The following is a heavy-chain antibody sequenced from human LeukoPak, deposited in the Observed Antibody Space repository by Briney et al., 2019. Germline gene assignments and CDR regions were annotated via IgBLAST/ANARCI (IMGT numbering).Heavy chain of an antibody. CDR3: ASLYSSRWYDGMDV. V-gene: IGHV4-39*01. Sequence: SETLSLTCTVSGGSISSSSYFWGWIRQPPGKGLEWIGSISYSGSTYYNPSLKSRVTISVGTSKNQFSLKLNSVTAADTAVYYCASLYSSRWYDGMDVWGQGTTVTVSS. J-gene: IGHJ6*02. CDR1: GGSISSSSYF. D-gene: IGHD6-13*01. CDR2: ISYSGST.